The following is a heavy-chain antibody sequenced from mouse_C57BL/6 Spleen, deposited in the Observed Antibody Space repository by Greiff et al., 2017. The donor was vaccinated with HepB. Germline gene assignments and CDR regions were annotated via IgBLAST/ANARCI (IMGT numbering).Heavy chain of an antibody. V-gene: IGHV5-17*01. D-gene: IGHD2-4*01. J-gene: IGHJ4*01. Sequence: EVQVVESGGGLVKPGGSLKLSCAASGFTFSDYGMHWVRQAPEKGLEWVAYISSGSSTIYYADTVKGRFTISRDNAKNTLVLQMTSLRSGDKAMYYSARSAEDNDEGYAMDYWGQGTSVTVSS. CDR2: ISSGSSTI. CDR3: ARSAEDNDEGYAMDY. CDR1: GFTFSDYG.